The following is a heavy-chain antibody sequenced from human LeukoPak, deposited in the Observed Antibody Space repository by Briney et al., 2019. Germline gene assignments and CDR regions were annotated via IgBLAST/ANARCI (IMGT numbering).Heavy chain of an antibody. J-gene: IGHJ4*02. CDR2: ISSSSSYI. Sequence: GGSLRLSCAASGFTFSTYAIHWVRQAPGKGLEWVSSISSSSSYIYYADSVKGRFTISRDNAKNSLYLQMNSLRAEDTAVYYCARRRYSGSSQHFDYWGQGTLVTVSS. V-gene: IGHV3-21*04. CDR1: GFTFSTYA. D-gene: IGHD1-26*01. CDR3: ARRRYSGSSQHFDY.